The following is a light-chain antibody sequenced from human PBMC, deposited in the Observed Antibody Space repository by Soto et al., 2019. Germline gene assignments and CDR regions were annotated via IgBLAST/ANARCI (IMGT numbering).Light chain of an antibody. J-gene: IGKJ5*01. CDR1: QNIRNW. CDR3: QQYNTYST. Sequence: DMPLTHSPSNLSPSFGDSRIITFRASQNIRNWLAWYQQKPGKAPNPLIYDASSLKSGVPARFSGSGSGTEFTLTISSLQPDDFATYYCQQYNTYSTFGQGTRLEIK. CDR2: DAS. V-gene: IGKV1-5*01.